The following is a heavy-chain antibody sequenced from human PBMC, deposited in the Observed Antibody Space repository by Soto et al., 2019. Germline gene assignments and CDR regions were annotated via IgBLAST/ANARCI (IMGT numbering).Heavy chain of an antibody. CDR1: GFTFGDYA. Sequence: PGGSLRLSCTASGFTFGDYAMSWFRQAPGKGLEWVGFIRSKAYGGTTEYAASVKGRFTISRDDSKSIAYLQMNSLKTEDTAVYYCTRDRLGYCSSTSCYGPGIGAFDIWGQGTMVTVSS. CDR2: IRSKAYGGTT. CDR3: TRDRLGYCSSTSCYGPGIGAFDI. V-gene: IGHV3-49*03. J-gene: IGHJ3*02. D-gene: IGHD2-2*01.